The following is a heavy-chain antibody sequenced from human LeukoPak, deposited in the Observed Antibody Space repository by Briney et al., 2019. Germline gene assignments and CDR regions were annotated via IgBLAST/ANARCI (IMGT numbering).Heavy chain of an antibody. CDR1: GFTFSDYY. Sequence: GGSLRLSRAASGFTFSDYYMSWIRQAPGKGLEWVSYISSSGSTIYYADSVKGRFTISRDNAKNSLNLQMNSLRAEDTAVYYCARFAVFWSGSHPYYMDVWGKGTTVTVSS. CDR2: ISSSGSTI. V-gene: IGHV3-11*04. J-gene: IGHJ6*03. CDR3: ARFAVFWSGSHPYYMDV. D-gene: IGHD3-3*01.